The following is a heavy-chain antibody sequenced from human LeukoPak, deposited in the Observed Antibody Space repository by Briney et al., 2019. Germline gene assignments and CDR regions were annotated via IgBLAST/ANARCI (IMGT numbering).Heavy chain of an antibody. V-gene: IGHV3-7*03. CDR3: AREDHFMVRGFIIKRDGLDV. CDR1: GFTLSSYC. Sequence: GGCLRLSCAASGFTLSSYCMGWVRPAPGEGLEWVGNTQQDGSEKYYVDSVKGRFIICRDNAKNSLYLQINSLRVEDTAVYYCAREDHFMVRGFIIKRDGLDVWGKGTTVTVSS. D-gene: IGHD3-10*01. J-gene: IGHJ6*04. CDR2: TQQDGSEK.